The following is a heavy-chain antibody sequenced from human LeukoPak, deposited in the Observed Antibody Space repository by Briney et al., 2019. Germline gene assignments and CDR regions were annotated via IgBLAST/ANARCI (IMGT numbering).Heavy chain of an antibody. CDR3: ARHSYYDSSGYYYPNWFDP. D-gene: IGHD3-22*01. CDR1: GGSISSSSYY. Sequence: SETLSLTCTVSGGSISSSSYYWGWIRQPPGKGQEWIGSIYYSGSTYYNPSLKSRVTISVDTSKNQFSLKLSSVTAADTAVYYCARHSYYDSSGYYYPNWFDPWGQGTLVTVSS. V-gene: IGHV4-39*01. CDR2: IYYSGST. J-gene: IGHJ5*02.